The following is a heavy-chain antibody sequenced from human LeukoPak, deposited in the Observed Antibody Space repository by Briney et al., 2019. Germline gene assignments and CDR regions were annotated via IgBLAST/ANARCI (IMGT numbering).Heavy chain of an antibody. CDR2: ISSGGNT. Sequence: GGSLRLACAASGFTVSRNYMSWVRQAPGKGLEWVSVISSGGNTYYTDSVKGRFTISRDNSKNTLYLQMSSLRVEDTAVYYCARNDRGAFDIWGQGSMVTVSS. V-gene: IGHV3-53*01. J-gene: IGHJ3*02. D-gene: IGHD3-22*01. CDR3: ARNDRGAFDI. CDR1: GFTVSRNY.